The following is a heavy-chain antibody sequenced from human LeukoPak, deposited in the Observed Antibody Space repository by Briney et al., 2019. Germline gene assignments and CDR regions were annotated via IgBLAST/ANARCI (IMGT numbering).Heavy chain of an antibody. CDR1: GFTFHNYA. CDR3: AAGTLRSSLRD. J-gene: IGHJ4*02. D-gene: IGHD1-1*01. Sequence: GGSLRLSCTASGFTFHNYAVNWVRQAPGRGLDWISGLSHFVNKSYYAESVKGRFATSRDDSNNTVFLAMSSLRADDTAVYYCAAGTLRSSLRDWGQGTQVIVSS. CDR2: LSHFVNKS. V-gene: IGHV3-23*01.